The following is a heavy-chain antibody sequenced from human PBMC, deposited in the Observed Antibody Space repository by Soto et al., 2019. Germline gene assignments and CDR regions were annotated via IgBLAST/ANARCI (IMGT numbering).Heavy chain of an antibody. CDR2: ISSSSSTI. J-gene: IGHJ4*02. V-gene: IGHV3-48*01. CDR1: GFTFSSYS. Sequence: GGSLRLSCAASGFTFSSYSMSRVRQAPGKGLEWVSYISSSSSTIYYADSVKGRFTISRDNSKNMMYLQMNSLRAEDTAVYYCAKNRGLQYYFDYWGQGTLVTVSS. CDR3: AKNRGLQYYFDY.